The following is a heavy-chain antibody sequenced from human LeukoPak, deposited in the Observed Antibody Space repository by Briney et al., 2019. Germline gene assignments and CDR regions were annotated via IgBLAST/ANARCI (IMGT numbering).Heavy chain of an antibody. J-gene: IGHJ4*02. V-gene: IGHV4-61*05. CDR2: IHNSGST. Sequence: PSEALSLTCTVSGGSISSSSYYWGWIRQPPGKGLDWIGYIHNSGSTNYNPSLRSRVTISQDTSKNQFSLKLSSVTAADTAVYYCATSLRGRIAMAGPIVPYYFDYWGQGTLVTVSS. D-gene: IGHD6-19*01. CDR1: GGSISSSSYY. CDR3: ATSLRGRIAMAGPIVPYYFDY.